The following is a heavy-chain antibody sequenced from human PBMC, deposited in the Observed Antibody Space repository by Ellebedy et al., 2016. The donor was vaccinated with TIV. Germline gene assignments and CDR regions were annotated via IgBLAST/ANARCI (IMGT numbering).Heavy chain of an antibody. V-gene: IGHV3-23*01. CDR3: ADVLLWFGEFMDV. CDR2: ISGSGGST. J-gene: IGHJ6*02. Sequence: GESLKISCAASGFTFSSYAMSWVRQAPGKGLEWVSAISGSGGSTYYADSVKGRFTISRDNSKNTLYLQMNSLRAEDTAVYYCADVLLWFGEFMDVWGQGTTATVSS. CDR1: GFTFSSYA. D-gene: IGHD3-10*01.